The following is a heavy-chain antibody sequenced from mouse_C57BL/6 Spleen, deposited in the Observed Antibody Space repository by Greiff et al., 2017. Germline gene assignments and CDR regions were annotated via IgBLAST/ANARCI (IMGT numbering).Heavy chain of an antibody. Sequence: QVQLQQPGAELVKPGASVKMSCKASGYTFTSYWITWVKQRPGQGLEWIGDIYPGSGSTNYNEKFKSKATLTVDTSSSTAYMQLSSLTSEDSAVYYWARETTVVATGDYWGQGTSVTVSS. CDR3: ARETTVVATGDY. D-gene: IGHD1-1*01. V-gene: IGHV1-55*01. J-gene: IGHJ4*01. CDR1: GYTFTSYW. CDR2: IYPGSGST.